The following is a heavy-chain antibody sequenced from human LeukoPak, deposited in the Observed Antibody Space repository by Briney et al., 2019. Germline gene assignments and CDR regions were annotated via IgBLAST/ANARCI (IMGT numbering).Heavy chain of an antibody. CDR2: IYCSGST. V-gene: IGHV4-39*01. CDR1: GGSTSSGSYY. J-gene: IGHJ2*01. CDR3: ARSSIAAAGWYFDL. Sequence: SETLSLTCTVSGGSTSSGSYYWGWIRQPSGKGLEWIASIYCSGSTYYNPSLKSRVTISVDTSKNQFSLKLNSVTAADMAVYYCARSSIAAAGWYFDLWGRGTLVTVSS. D-gene: IGHD6-13*01.